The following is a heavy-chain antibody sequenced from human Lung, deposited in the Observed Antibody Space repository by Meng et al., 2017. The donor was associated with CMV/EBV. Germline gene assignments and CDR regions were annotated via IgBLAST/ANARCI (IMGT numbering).Heavy chain of an antibody. Sequence: SLRLXXAASGFTFDDYAMHWVRQAPGKGLEWVSGISWNSGSIGYADSVKGRFTISRDNAKNSLYLQMNSLRAEDTALYYCARGEAARDFDSWGQGTLVTVSS. CDR1: GFTFDDYA. CDR2: ISWNSGSI. V-gene: IGHV3-9*01. CDR3: ARGEAARDFDS. J-gene: IGHJ4*02. D-gene: IGHD6-25*01.